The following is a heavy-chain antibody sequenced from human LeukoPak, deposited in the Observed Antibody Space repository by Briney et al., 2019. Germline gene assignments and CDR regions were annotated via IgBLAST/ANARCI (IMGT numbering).Heavy chain of an antibody. CDR1: GFTFSNYA. J-gene: IGHJ4*02. CDR3: AKDDGLVQTFDY. D-gene: IGHD6-19*01. Sequence: GGSLRLSCATSGFTFSNYAMSWVRQAPGKGLEWVSTIRGSGGSAYYGNSVKGRSSISRDNSKNTLYLQMNSLRAEDTAVYYCAKDDGLVQTFDYWGQGTLVTVSS. V-gene: IGHV3-23*01. CDR2: IRGSGGSA.